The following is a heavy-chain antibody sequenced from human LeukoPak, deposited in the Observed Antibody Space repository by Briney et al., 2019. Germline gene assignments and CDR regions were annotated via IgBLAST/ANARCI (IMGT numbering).Heavy chain of an antibody. J-gene: IGHJ2*01. D-gene: IGHD4-11*01. CDR1: GYTFNDYY. V-gene: IGHV1-2*02. CDR2: IDPNSGGS. CDR3: ARGGPSPTTVTSNWYFDL. Sequence: ASVKVSCKASGYTFNDYYMHWVQQAPGQGLEWMGWIDPNSGGSKFEQRFQGRVTMTRDTSITTAHTELSRLRSDDTAVYYCARGGPSPTTVTSNWYFDLWGRGTLVTVSS.